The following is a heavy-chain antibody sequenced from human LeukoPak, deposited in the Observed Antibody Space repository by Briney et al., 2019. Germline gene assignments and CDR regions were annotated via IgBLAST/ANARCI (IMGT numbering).Heavy chain of an antibody. J-gene: IGHJ3*02. V-gene: IGHV4-39*01. CDR1: GGSITRSTDY. D-gene: IGHD3-16*01. CDR3: ARHDRGGLDAFDI. Sequence: SETLSFTCTVSGGSITRSTDYWGWIRQPPGKGLEWIGSINYSGITYYNPSLKSRVTKSVDTSKNQFSLNLNSVTAADTAVYYCARHDRGGLDAFDIWGQGTMVTVFS. CDR2: INYSGIT.